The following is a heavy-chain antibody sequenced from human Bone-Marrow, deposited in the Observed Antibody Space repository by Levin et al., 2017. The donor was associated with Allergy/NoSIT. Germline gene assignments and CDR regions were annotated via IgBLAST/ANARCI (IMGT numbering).Heavy chain of an antibody. Sequence: LSLTCAASGFSFSNYVIHWVRQAPGKGLEWVAGISYNGAEEYYSDSVKGRFTISRDNSKNTVLLQMRSLRTEDTAVYYCAKEMSAFDVWGQGTMVTVSS. J-gene: IGHJ3*01. V-gene: IGHV3-30*18. CDR2: ISYNGAEE. CDR3: AKEMSAFDV. CDR1: GFSFSNYV.